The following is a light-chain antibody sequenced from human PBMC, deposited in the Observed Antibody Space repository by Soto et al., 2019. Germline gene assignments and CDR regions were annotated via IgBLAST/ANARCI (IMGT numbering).Light chain of an antibody. CDR1: QGISSW. Sequence: DIQMTQPPSSVSASKGDRVTIRCRASQGISSWLAWYQQKPGKAPKLLIYAASSLQSGVPSRFSGSGSGTDFTLTISSLQSEDFAVYYCQQYNNWPRTFGQGTKVDI. J-gene: IGKJ1*01. V-gene: IGKV1-12*01. CDR2: AAS. CDR3: QQYNNWPRT.